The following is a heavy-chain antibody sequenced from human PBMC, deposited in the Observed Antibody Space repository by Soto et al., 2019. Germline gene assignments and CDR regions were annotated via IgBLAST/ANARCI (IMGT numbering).Heavy chain of an antibody. CDR3: TTRSYSSSWSIFDY. D-gene: IGHD6-13*01. V-gene: IGHV3-15*01. J-gene: IGHJ4*02. CDR2: IKSKTDGGTT. CDR1: GFTFSNAW. Sequence: GSLRLSCGASGFTFSNAWMSWVRQAPGKGLEWVGRIKSKTDGGTTDYAAPVKGRFTISRDDSKNTLYLQMNSLKTEDTAVYYCTTRSYSSSWSIFDYWGQGTLVTVSS.